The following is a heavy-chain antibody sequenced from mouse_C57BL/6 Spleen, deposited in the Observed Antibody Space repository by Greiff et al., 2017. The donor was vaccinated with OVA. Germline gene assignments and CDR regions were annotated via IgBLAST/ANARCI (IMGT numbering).Heavy chain of an antibody. CDR3: ARDLCHYFDY. J-gene: IGHJ2*01. CDR2: IRYSGST. V-gene: IGHV3-1*01. CDR1: GYSITSGYD. Sequence: EVKLQESGPGMVKPSQSLSLTCTVTGYSITSGYDWHWIRHFPGNKLEWMGYIRYSGSTNYNPSLKSRISITHDTSKNHFFLKLNSVTTEDTATYYCARDLCHYFDYWGQGTTLTVSS. D-gene: IGHD6-1*01.